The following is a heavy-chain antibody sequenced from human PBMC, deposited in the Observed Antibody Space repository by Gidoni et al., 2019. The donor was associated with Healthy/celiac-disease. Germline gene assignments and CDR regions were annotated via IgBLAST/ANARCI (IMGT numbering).Heavy chain of an antibody. CDR1: AGIISTYA. V-gene: IGHV1-69*17. Sequence: QVQRVRSGAEGTKPGASVKVSCKAAAGIISTYAGSWVRQAAGQGLEWMGGIIPIFGIANYAHKFQGRVTITADKSTSTAYMELSSLRSEDTAVYYCARDRTEYYYDSSGYFDWYFDLWGRGTLVTVSS. CDR2: IIPIFGIA. D-gene: IGHD3-22*01. J-gene: IGHJ2*01. CDR3: ARDRTEYYYDSSGYFDWYFDL.